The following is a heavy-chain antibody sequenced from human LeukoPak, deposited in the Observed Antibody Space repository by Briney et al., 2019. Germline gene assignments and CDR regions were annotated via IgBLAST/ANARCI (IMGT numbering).Heavy chain of an antibody. J-gene: IGHJ4*02. CDR3: AREEAYDSSGYYSPFFDY. V-gene: IGHV4-34*01. CDR2: IHYTGAT. D-gene: IGHD3-22*01. CDR1: GGSFSGYY. Sequence: PSETLSLTRAVHGGSFSGYYWSWFRQPPGKGLEWIGEIHYTGATNYSPSLKGRVTISPGTSNNQVSLRMNSVTAADTAVYYCAREEAYDSSGYYSPFFDYWGQGTLVTVSS.